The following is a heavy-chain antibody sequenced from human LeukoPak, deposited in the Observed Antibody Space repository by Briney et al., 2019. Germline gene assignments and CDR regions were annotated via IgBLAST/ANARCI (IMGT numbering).Heavy chain of an antibody. CDR1: GYSFTDYY. Sequence: ASVKVPCKTSGYSFTDYYMRWVRQAPGQGLEWMGWINPNSGGTSSAQKFQGRVTMTRDTSISTVYMEVSWLTSDDTAIYYCARADRLHGGPYLIGPWGQGTLVTVSS. V-gene: IGHV1-2*02. CDR2: INPNSGGT. D-gene: IGHD2-21*01. J-gene: IGHJ5*02. CDR3: ARADRLHGGPYLIGP.